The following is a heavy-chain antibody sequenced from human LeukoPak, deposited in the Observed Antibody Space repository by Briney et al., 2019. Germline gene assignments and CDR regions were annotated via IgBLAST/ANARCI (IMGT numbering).Heavy chain of an antibody. CDR1: GGSISSYY. J-gene: IGHJ4*02. CDR2: IYYSGST. D-gene: IGHD3-9*01. Sequence: SETLSLTCTVSGGSISSYYWSWIRQPPGKGLEWIGYIYYSGSTNYNPSLKSRVTISVDTSKNQFSLKLSSVTAADTAVYYCARGGYDILTGYSDRFDYWGQGTLVTVSS. CDR3: ARGGYDILTGYSDRFDY. V-gene: IGHV4-59*12.